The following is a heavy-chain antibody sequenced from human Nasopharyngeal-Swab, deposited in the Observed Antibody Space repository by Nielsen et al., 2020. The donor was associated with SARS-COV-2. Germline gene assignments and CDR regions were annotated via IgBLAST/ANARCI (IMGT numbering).Heavy chain of an antibody. Sequence: GGSLRLSCAASGFTFSSYAMHWVRRAPGKGLEWVAVISYDGSNKYYADSVKGRFTISRDNSKNTLYLQMNSLRAEDTAVYYCARARGSSGYYYDYYYYMDVWGKGTTVTVSS. CDR1: GFTFSSYA. CDR2: ISYDGSNK. J-gene: IGHJ6*03. CDR3: ARARGSSGYYYDYYYYMDV. D-gene: IGHD3-22*01. V-gene: IGHV3-30*04.